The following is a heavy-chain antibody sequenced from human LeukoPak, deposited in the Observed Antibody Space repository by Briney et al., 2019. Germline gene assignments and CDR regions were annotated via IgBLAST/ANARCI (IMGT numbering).Heavy chain of an antibody. Sequence: ASVKVSCKASGYTFTSYGISWVRQAPGQGPEWMGWISTYSGNTHYAQELQGRVTLTTDTSTSTAYMDLRSLRSDDTAVYYCARVDSGAYNFESWGLGTLVTVSS. CDR3: ARVDSGAYNFES. CDR1: GYTFTSYG. V-gene: IGHV1-18*01. CDR2: ISTYSGNT. D-gene: IGHD3-22*01. J-gene: IGHJ4*02.